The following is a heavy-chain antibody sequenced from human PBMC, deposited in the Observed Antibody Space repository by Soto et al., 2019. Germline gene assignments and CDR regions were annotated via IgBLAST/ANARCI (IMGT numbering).Heavy chain of an antibody. CDR2: NLPLFNIS. CDR1: GGAFSSYA. CDR3: ARRRLGYGSWYFYL. J-gene: IGHJ2*01. Sequence: QVQLVQSGAEVKKPGSSVKVSCKASGGAFSSYAISWVRQAPGQGLEWMGGNLPLFNISNYAQKFQGRVTITSDEPTSTAYMDLSNLTSEDKAVYYCARRRLGYGSWYFYLWFRGTLITVSS. V-gene: IGHV1-69*01. D-gene: IGHD3-10*01.